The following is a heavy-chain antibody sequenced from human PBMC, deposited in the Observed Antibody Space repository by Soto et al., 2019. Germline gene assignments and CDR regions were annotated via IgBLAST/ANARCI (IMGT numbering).Heavy chain of an antibody. CDR2: IIPIFGTA. CDR1: GGTFSSYA. J-gene: IGHJ5*02. V-gene: IGHV1-69*01. Sequence: QVQLVQSGAEVKKPGSSVKVSCKASGGTFSSYAISWVRQAPGQGLEWMGGIIPIFGTANYAQKFQGRVTIAADESTRTAYMELSSLRSEDTAVYYCASRPFYYDSSGYYLWGQGTLFTVSS. D-gene: IGHD3-22*01. CDR3: ASRPFYYDSSGYYL.